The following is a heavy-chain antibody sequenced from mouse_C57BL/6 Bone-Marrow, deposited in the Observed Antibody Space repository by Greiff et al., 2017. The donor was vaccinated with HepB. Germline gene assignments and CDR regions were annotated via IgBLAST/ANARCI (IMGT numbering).Heavy chain of an antibody. CDR3: ASRYDYGDYYAMDY. CDR1: GFTFSDYY. CDR2: ISNGGGST. V-gene: IGHV5-12*01. Sequence: EVHLVESGGGLVQPGGSLKLSCAASGFTFSDYYMYWVRQTPEKRLEWVAYISNGGGSTYYPDTVKGRFTISRDNAKNTLYLQMSRLKSEDTAMYYCASRYDYGDYYAMDYWGQGTSVTVSS. J-gene: IGHJ4*01. D-gene: IGHD2-4*01.